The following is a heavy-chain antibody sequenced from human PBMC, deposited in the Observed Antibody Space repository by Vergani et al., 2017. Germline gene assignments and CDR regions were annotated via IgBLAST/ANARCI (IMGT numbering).Heavy chain of an antibody. Sequence: QVQLVESGGGVVQPGRSLRLSCAASGFTFSSYGMHWVRQAPGKGLEWVAVIWYDGSNKYYADSVKGRFTISGDNSKNTLYLQMNSLRAEDTAVYYCARDGRYSSPQGYYGMDVWGQGTTVTVSS. J-gene: IGHJ6*02. V-gene: IGHV3-33*01. CDR1: GFTFSSYG. D-gene: IGHD6-13*01. CDR2: IWYDGSNK. CDR3: ARDGRYSSPQGYYGMDV.